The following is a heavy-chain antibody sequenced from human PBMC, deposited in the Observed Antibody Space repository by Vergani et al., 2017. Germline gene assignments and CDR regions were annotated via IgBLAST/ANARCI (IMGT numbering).Heavy chain of an antibody. J-gene: IGHJ5*02. D-gene: IGHD5-12*01. CDR2: INPNSGGA. Sequence: QVQLVQSGAEVKKPGASVKVSCKASGYTFTGYFIHWVRQAPGQGLEWMGWINPNSGGANYAQKFQGRVTMTRDTSISTAYMELSSLIIYDTAVYYCARDFGWLRLSNWFDPWGQGTLVTVSS. CDR3: ARDFGWLRLSNWFDP. V-gene: IGHV1-2*02. CDR1: GYTFTGYF.